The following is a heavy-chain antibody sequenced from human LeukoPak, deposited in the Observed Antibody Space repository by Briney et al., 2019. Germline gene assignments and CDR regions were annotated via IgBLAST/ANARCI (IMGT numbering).Heavy chain of an antibody. D-gene: IGHD3-10*01. V-gene: IGHV4-39*07. J-gene: IGHJ4*02. CDR3: ARIFRGAYFDY. Sequence: SETLSLTCTVSGGSIRSSSYYWGWIRQPPGKGLEWIGSIYYSGSTDYNPSLKSRVTVSDDKSKNQFSLKLSSVTAADTAVYYCARIFRGAYFDYWGQGTLVTVSS. CDR2: IYYSGST. CDR1: GGSIRSSSYY.